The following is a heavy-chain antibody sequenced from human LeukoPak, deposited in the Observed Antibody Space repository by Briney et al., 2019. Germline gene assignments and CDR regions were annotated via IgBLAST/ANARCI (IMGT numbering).Heavy chain of an antibody. Sequence: QPGGSLRLSCAASGFTLSHYWMSWVRQAPGRGLEWVGNIKQDGSEIYYVDSVKGRFTISRDNAKNSLFLQMNRLRAEDTAVYYCARSYTSPNWFDPWGQGTLVTVSS. CDR1: GFTLSHYW. D-gene: IGHD3-10*01. J-gene: IGHJ5*02. CDR3: ARSYTSPNWFDP. V-gene: IGHV3-7*05. CDR2: IKQDGSEI.